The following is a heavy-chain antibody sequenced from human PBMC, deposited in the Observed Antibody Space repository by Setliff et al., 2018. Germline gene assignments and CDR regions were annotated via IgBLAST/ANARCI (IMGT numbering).Heavy chain of an antibody. CDR3: LRLVRYCSRTSCQRTSGDEV. CDR2: IGVYSGNT. J-gene: IGHJ4*02. V-gene: IGHV1-18*01. CDR1: GYTFTESI. D-gene: IGHD2-8*01. Sequence: ASVKVSCKASGYTFTESIVSWVRQTPGQGLEWLGWIGVYSGNTYTAQRFQGRVTMTTDTSTNMAYLELRGLRSDDTAVYYCLRLVRYCSRTSCQRTSGDEVWGQGTLVTVSS.